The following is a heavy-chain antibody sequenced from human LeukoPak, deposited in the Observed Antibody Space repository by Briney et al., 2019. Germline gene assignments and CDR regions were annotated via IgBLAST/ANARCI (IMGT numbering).Heavy chain of an antibody. V-gene: IGHV1-69*13. CDR1: GGTFSSYA. Sequence: ASVKVSCTASGGTFSSYAISWVRQAPGQGLEWMGGVIPIFGTANYAQKFQGRVTITADESTSTAYMELSSLRSEDTAVYYCAREMTTVTSGFDYWGQGTLVTVSS. CDR2: VIPIFGTA. J-gene: IGHJ4*02. CDR3: AREMTTVTSGFDY. D-gene: IGHD4-17*01.